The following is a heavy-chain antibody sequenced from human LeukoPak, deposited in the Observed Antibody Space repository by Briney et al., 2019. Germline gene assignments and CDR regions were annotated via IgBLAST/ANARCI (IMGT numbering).Heavy chain of an antibody. CDR3: ARGPEYYDSSGPLFDY. J-gene: IGHJ4*02. CDR2: INPNSGGT. Sequence: ASVKVSCKASGYTFTGYYMHWVRQAPGQGLEWMGWINPNSGGTNYAQRFQGRVTMTRDTSISTAYMELSRLRSDDTAVYYCARGPEYYDSSGPLFDYWGQGTLVTVSS. CDR1: GYTFTGYY. D-gene: IGHD3-22*01. V-gene: IGHV1-2*02.